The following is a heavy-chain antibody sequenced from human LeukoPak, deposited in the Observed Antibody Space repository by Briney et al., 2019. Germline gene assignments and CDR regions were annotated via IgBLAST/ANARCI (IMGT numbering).Heavy chain of an antibody. CDR2: IYYSGST. CDR1: GGSISSYY. CDR3: ARHQGYGGNFYDY. D-gene: IGHD4-23*01. J-gene: IGHJ4*02. V-gene: IGHV4-59*08. Sequence: ETSETLSLTCTVSGGSISSYYWSWIRQPPGKGLEWIGYIYYSGSTNYNPSLKSRVTISIDTSKNQFSLKLSSVTAADTAVYYCARHQGYGGNFYDYWGQGTLVTVSS.